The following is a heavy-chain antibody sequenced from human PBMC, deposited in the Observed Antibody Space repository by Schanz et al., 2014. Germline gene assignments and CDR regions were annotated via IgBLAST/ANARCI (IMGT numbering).Heavy chain of an antibody. V-gene: IGHV1-2*02. CDR1: GYTFTGYY. J-gene: IGHJ5*02. CDR2: INPLSGAT. Sequence: QVLLVQSGAEVKQPGASVKVSCKASGYTFTGYYIHWVRQAPGQGFEWMGWINPLSGATDYAPTFQGRLSMTRDTSISTAYMEVTRLVSSDTAVYYCARRGPNCSNNACYHGWFDPWGQGTLVTVSS. D-gene: IGHD4-4*01. CDR3: ARRGPNCSNNACYHGWFDP.